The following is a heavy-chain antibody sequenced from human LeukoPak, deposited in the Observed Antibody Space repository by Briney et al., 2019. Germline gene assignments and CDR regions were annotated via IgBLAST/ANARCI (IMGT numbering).Heavy chain of an antibody. CDR2: IYTSGST. Sequence: KPSETLSLTCTVSGGSISSYYWSWIRQPAGKGLEWIGRIYTSGSTTYNPSLKSRVTMSVDTSKNQFSLKLSSVTAADTALYYCAREAPAIPASYFNYWGQGTLVTVSS. CDR1: GGSISSYY. V-gene: IGHV4-4*07. J-gene: IGHJ4*02. D-gene: IGHD2-21*02. CDR3: AREAPAIPASYFNY.